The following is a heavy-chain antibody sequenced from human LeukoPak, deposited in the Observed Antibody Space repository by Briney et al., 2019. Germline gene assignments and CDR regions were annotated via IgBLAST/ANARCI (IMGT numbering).Heavy chain of an antibody. D-gene: IGHD2-8*01. CDR3: AREMVPDAFDI. Sequence: GGSLRLSCAASGFTFSSYWLSWVRQAPGKGLEWVANIKQDGSEKYYVDSVKGRFTISRDNAKNSLYLQMNSLRAEDTAVYYCAREMVPDAFDIWGQGTMVTVSS. CDR2: IKQDGSEK. CDR1: GFTFSSYW. J-gene: IGHJ3*02. V-gene: IGHV3-7*01.